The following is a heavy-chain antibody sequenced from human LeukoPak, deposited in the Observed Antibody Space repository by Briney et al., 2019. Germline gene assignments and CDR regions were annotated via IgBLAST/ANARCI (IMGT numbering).Heavy chain of an antibody. CDR3: ARALEYDFWSGYQGTFDY. V-gene: IGHV1-2*02. Sequence: ASVKVSCKASGYTFTGYYMHWVRQAPGQGLEWMGWINPNSGGTNYAQKFQGRVTMTRDTSISTAYMELSRLRSDDTAVYYCARALEYDFWSGYQGTFDYWGQGTLVTVSS. CDR2: INPNSGGT. J-gene: IGHJ4*02. D-gene: IGHD3-3*01. CDR1: GYTFTGYY.